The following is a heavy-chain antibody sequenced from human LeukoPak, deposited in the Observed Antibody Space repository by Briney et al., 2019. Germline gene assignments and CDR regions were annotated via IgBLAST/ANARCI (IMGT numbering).Heavy chain of an antibody. CDR1: GGSISSYY. Sequence: SETLSLTCTVSGGSISSYYWSWIRQPPGKGLEWIGYIYYSGSTSYNPSLKSRVTISVDTSKNRFSLKLSSVTAADTAVYYCARGRSRTMIVVVTLDYWGQGTLVTVSS. CDR3: ARGRSRTMIVVVTLDY. CDR2: IYYSGST. D-gene: IGHD3-22*01. V-gene: IGHV4-59*12. J-gene: IGHJ4*02.